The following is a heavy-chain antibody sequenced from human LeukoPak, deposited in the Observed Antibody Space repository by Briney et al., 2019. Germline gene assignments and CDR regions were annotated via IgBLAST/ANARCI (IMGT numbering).Heavy chain of an antibody. Sequence: GGSLRLSCAASGFTFSSYAIHWVRQAPGKGLEWVAIISNGGSKKYYADSVKRRFTISRDNSKNTLYLQMNSLRAEDTAVYYCAKDTRDSGSPDYWGQGTLVTVSS. CDR3: AKDTRDSGSPDY. CDR2: ISNGGSKK. J-gene: IGHJ4*02. CDR1: GFTFSSYA. D-gene: IGHD3-10*01. V-gene: IGHV3-30*18.